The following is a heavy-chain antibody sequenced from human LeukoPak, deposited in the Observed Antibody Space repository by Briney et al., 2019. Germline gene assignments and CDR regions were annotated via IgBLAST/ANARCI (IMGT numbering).Heavy chain of an antibody. CDR3: AKVGSVAAAGEFDY. V-gene: IGHV3-30*02. CDR1: EFSFSNNG. Sequence: GGSLRLSCVAAEFSFSNNGMHRVRQAPGKGLEWVAFIRYDGTNKYYADSVKGRFTISRDISKNTLYLQMNSLRAEDTAVYYCAKVGSVAAAGEFDYWGQGTLVTVSS. D-gene: IGHD6-13*01. J-gene: IGHJ4*02. CDR2: IRYDGTNK.